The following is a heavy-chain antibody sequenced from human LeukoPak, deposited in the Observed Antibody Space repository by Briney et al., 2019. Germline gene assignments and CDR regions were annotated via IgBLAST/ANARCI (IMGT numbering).Heavy chain of an antibody. V-gene: IGHV3-23*01. CDR3: AKDYVGTVPDYFDC. Sequence: GGSLRLSCAASGFTSRNYAMTWVRQAPGKGLEWVSGISGSGDRTYYADSVKGRFTISRDNSKNTLYLQMNNLRAEDTALYHCAKDYVGTVPDYFDCWGQGTLAIVSS. CDR2: ISGSGDRT. J-gene: IGHJ4*02. CDR1: GFTSRNYA. D-gene: IGHD3-16*01.